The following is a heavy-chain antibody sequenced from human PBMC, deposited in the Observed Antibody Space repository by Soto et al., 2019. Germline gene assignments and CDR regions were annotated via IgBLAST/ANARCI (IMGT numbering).Heavy chain of an antibody. CDR3: AKDPGSLVPAAIWAFDI. CDR1: GFTFSSYV. Sequence: EVQLLESGGGLVQPGGSLRLSCAASGFTFSSYVMSWVRQAPGKGLEWVSAISGGGGSKFYADSVKGRFTISRDNAKNTQYLQMNSLRAEDTAVYYCAKDPGSLVPAAIWAFDIWGQGTMVTVSS. V-gene: IGHV3-23*01. CDR2: ISGGGGSK. J-gene: IGHJ3*02. D-gene: IGHD2-2*01.